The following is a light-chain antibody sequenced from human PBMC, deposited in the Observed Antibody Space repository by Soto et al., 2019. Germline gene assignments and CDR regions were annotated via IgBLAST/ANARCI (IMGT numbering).Light chain of an antibody. V-gene: IGKV1-39*01. CDR1: PTISNY. CDR2: GAT. Sequence: DIQMTQSPSSLSASVGDRVTIICRASPTISNYLNWCQQKPGKAPKVLIYGATRLQSGVPSRFSCSGVGTDFTLTISSLQPEDFATYYCQQSYSSPFTFGPGTKVDIK. CDR3: QQSYSSPFT. J-gene: IGKJ3*01.